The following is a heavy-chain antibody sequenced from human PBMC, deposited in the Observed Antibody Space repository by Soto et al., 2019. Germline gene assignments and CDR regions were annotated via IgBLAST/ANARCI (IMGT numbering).Heavy chain of an antibody. CDR3: ARDGRCELLNSGFDY. D-gene: IGHD1-26*01. J-gene: IGHJ4*02. Sequence: HPGRSLRLSCAASGFTFSSYGMHWVRQAPGKGLEWVAVIWYDGSNKYYADSVKGRFTISRDNSKNTLYLQMNSLRAEDTAVYYCARDGRCELLNSGFDYWGQGTLVTGSS. CDR1: GFTFSSYG. CDR2: IWYDGSNK. V-gene: IGHV3-33*01.